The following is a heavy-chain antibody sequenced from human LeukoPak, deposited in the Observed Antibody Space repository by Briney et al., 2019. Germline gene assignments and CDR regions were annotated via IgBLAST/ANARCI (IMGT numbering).Heavy chain of an antibody. J-gene: IGHJ3*02. D-gene: IGHD3-9*01. Sequence: SETRSLTWAVDGGSFSGYYCSWIRQPPGKWLEWNGEIHHSGGTNYNPCLKSPVTISVDTSKHQFSLKLSSVTAADTAVYYCAKTLRYFAWFPWREDAFDIWGQGTMVTVSS. CDR2: IHHSGGT. CDR1: GGSFSGYY. CDR3: AKTLRYFAWFPWREDAFDI. V-gene: IGHV4-34*01.